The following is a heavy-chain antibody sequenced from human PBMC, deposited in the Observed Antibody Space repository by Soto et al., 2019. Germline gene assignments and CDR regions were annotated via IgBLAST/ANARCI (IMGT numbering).Heavy chain of an antibody. J-gene: IGHJ4*02. Sequence: ASVKLSCKAAGYTFTSYYVHWVRQAPGQGLEWMGIINPSGGSTSYAQKFQGRVTMTRDTSTSTVYMELSSLRSEDTAVYYCARVAGAYCSSTSCQSQIFDYWGQGTLVTVSS. V-gene: IGHV1-46*01. CDR2: INPSGGST. CDR3: ARVAGAYCSSTSCQSQIFDY. D-gene: IGHD2-2*01. CDR1: GYTFTSYY.